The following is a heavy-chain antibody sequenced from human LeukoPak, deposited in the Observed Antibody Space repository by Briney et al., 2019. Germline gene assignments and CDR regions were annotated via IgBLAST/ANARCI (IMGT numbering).Heavy chain of an antibody. J-gene: IGHJ4*02. D-gene: IGHD1-1*01. CDR1: GFTFSSYG. V-gene: IGHV3-30*19. CDR2: ISYDGSNK. Sequence: GGSLRLSCAASGFTFSSYGMHWVRQAPGKGLEWVAVISYDGSNKYYADSVKGRFTISRDNSKNTLYLQMNSLRAEDTAVYYCARSPHDLMEVNEYYFDYWGQGTLVTVSS. CDR3: ARSPHDLMEVNEYYFDY.